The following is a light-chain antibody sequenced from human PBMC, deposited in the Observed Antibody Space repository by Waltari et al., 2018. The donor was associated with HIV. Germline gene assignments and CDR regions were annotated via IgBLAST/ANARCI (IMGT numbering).Light chain of an antibody. V-gene: IGKV1-9*01. Sequence: DIQFTQSPFFLSASVGHIVTITCRASRDIKSYLAWCQPRPGTAHNLLKYASFTLESGVPSRLSGSVSGTEFTLTITSLQPDDISTYFCQHLDRNPALGAGTTVELK. CDR1: RDIKSY. CDR3: QHLDRNPA. CDR2: ASF. J-gene: IGKJ4*01.